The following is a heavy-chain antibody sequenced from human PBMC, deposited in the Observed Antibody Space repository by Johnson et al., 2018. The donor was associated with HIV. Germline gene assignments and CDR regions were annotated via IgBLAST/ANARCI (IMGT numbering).Heavy chain of an antibody. CDR2: ISYDGSNQ. CDR3: ASVHGIAVVDAFDI. D-gene: IGHD6-19*01. CDR1: GFTFSRYA. J-gene: IGHJ3*02. V-gene: IGHV3-30-3*01. Sequence: QVQLVESGGGVVQPGGSLTLSCAASGFTFSRYAMHWVRQAPGKGLEWVALISYDGSNQYYADSVKGRFTISRDNSENTLYLQMNSLRTEDTALYYCASVHGIAVVDAFDIWGQGTMVTVSS.